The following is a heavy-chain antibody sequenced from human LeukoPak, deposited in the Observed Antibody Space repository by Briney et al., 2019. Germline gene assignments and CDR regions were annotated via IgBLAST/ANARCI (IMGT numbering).Heavy chain of an antibody. CDR1: GFTFSGSA. V-gene: IGHV3-73*01. J-gene: IGHJ6*04. CDR2: IRSKANSYAT. Sequence: PGRSLRLSCAASGFTFSGSAMHWVRQASGKGLEWVGRIRSKANSYATAYAASVKGRFTISRDDSKNTAYLQMNSLKTEDTAVYYCTRPTDTYYYGSGSHEDVWGKGTTVTISS. CDR3: TRPTDTYYYGSGSHEDV. D-gene: IGHD3-10*01.